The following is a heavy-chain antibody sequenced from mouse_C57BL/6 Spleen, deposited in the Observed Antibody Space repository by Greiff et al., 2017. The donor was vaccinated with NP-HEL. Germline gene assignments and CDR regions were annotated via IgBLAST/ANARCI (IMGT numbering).Heavy chain of an antibody. D-gene: IGHD2-12*01. CDR1: GYTFTDYY. CDR2: INPYNGGT. V-gene: IGHV1-19*01. J-gene: IGHJ3*01. Sequence: EVKLVESGPVLVKPGASVKMSCKASGYTFTDYYMNWVKQSHGKSLEWIGVINPYNGGTSYNQKFKGKATLTVDKSSSTAYMELNSLTSEDSAVYYCASLDHDEVAYWGQGTLVTVSA. CDR3: ASLDHDEVAY.